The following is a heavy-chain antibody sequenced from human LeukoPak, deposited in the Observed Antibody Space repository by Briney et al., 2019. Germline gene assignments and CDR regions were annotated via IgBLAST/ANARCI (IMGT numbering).Heavy chain of an antibody. Sequence: GGSLRLSCAASGFTFSSYWMSWVRQAPGKGLEYISSVTNGGITYYADSVKGRFTISRDNSKNTLYLQMNSLRAEDTAVYYCAQRIAVRPYPFGNWGQGTLVTVSS. CDR1: GFTFSSYW. V-gene: IGHV3-23*01. CDR2: VTNGGIT. J-gene: IGHJ4*02. CDR3: AQRIAVRPYPFGN. D-gene: IGHD6-6*01.